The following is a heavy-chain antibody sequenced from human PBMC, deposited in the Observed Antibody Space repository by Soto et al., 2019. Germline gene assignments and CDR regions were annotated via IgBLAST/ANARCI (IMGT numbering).Heavy chain of an antibody. Sequence: EAQLVESGGGLVQPGRSLRLSCAGSGFIFDDFAIHWVRQAPGKGLEWVSGISWNSDSIGYAESVKGRFTISRDNAKNALYLQMNSLRVEDTAFYYCTKVGGLYDFWSGPLHFDLWGQGTLVTVSS. J-gene: IGHJ4*02. CDR2: ISWNSDSI. CDR1: GFIFDDFA. CDR3: TKVGGLYDFWSGPLHFDL. V-gene: IGHV3-9*01. D-gene: IGHD3-3*01.